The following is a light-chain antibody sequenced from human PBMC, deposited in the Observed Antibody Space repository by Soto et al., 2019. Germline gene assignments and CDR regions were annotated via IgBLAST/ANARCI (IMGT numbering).Light chain of an antibody. CDR1: QSLLHINGYTY. CDR2: LGS. Sequence: DIVLTQSPLSLPVTPGEPASISCRSSQSLLHINGYTYLDWYLQKPGQSPQLLIYLGSNRASGVPDRFSGSGSGTDFTLKISRVEAEDVGVYYCMQALQTPLTFGGGTKMEIK. CDR3: MQALQTPLT. V-gene: IGKV2-28*01. J-gene: IGKJ4*01.